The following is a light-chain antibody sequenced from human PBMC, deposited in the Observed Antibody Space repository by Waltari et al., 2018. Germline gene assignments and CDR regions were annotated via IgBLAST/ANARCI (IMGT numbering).Light chain of an antibody. CDR2: DAS. V-gene: IGKV1-5*01. CDR3: QQYQSFPFT. J-gene: IGKJ3*01. CDR1: QSISGW. Sequence: DIQMTQSPSTLSASVGDRVTITCRASQSISGWLAWYQQKPGKAPKLLIYDASSLESGVPSRFSGSRSGTEFTLTISSLQPDDFATYYCQQYQSFPFTFGPGTTVDVK.